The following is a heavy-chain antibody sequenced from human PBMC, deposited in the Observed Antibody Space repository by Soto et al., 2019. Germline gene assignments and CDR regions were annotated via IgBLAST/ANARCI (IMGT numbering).Heavy chain of an antibody. CDR2: IYHTGST. J-gene: IGHJ5*02. D-gene: IGHD1-7*01. CDR3: ARELELRLGHGGWFDP. CDR1: GGSISSGGFS. V-gene: IGHV4-30-2*01. Sequence: QVQLQESGPGLVKPSQTLSLTCTVSGGSISSGGFSWSWIRQPPGKGLEWIGYIYHTGSTHFNPSLKSRVTISVDRSKNQFSLKLNSVTAADTAVYHCARELELRLGHGGWFDPWGQGTLVTVSS.